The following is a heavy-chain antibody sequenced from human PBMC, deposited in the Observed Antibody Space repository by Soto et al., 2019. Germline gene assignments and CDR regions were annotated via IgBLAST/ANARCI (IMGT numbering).Heavy chain of an antibody. CDR2: ISISKGKT. J-gene: IGHJ6*02. CDR3: ARKGYIGNFGLDV. CDR1: GYTFINYD. Sequence: ASVKVSCKASGYTFINYDVAWVRRAPGQGLQWMGWISISKGKTYYEQSLQGRVTVTTDTVTTTAYMEVRSLRGDDTAVYYCARKGYIGNFGLDVWGQGTTVTVSS. D-gene: IGHD5-12*01. V-gene: IGHV1-18*01.